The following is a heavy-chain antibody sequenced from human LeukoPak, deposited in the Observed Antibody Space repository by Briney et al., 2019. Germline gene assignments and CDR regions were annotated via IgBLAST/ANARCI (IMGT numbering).Heavy chain of an antibody. Sequence: GGSLRLSCAASGFTFGNYWMHWVRQAPGKGLMWVSRIKSDGITTYYADSVRGRFTISRDNSKNSLYLQMNSLRAEDTAVYYCAASDYFHHWGQGTLVTVSS. CDR1: GFTFGNYW. V-gene: IGHV3-74*01. CDR2: IKSDGITT. CDR3: AASDYFHH. J-gene: IGHJ4*02. D-gene: IGHD6-6*01.